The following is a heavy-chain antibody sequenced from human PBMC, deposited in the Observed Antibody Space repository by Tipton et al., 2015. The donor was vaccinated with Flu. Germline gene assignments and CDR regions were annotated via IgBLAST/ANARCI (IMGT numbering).Heavy chain of an antibody. Sequence: VQLVQFGAEVKKPGASVKVSCKASGYTFTSYGISWVRQAPGQGLEWMGWISAYNGNTNYAQKLQGRVTMTTDTSTSTAYMELRSLRSDDTAVYYCARDVLGYCSSTSCYTNRYYYYMDVWGKGTTVTVSS. D-gene: IGHD2-2*02. J-gene: IGHJ6*03. CDR2: ISAYNGNT. CDR1: GYTFTSYG. V-gene: IGHV1-18*04. CDR3: ARDVLGYCSSTSCYTNRYYYYMDV.